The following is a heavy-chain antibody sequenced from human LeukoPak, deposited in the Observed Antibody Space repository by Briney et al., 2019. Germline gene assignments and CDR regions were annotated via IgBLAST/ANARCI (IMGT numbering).Heavy chain of an antibody. CDR1: GFTFSSYE. CDR3: ARDPDSSSWMYYFDY. V-gene: IGHV3-48*03. D-gene: IGHD6-13*01. CDR2: ITSSGGTK. Sequence: GGSLRLSCAASGFTFSSYEMNWVRQAPGKGLEWVSYITSSGGTKYYADSVKGRFTVSRDNAKNSLYLQMNSLRADDTAVYYCARDPDSSSWMYYFDYWGQGTLVTVSS. J-gene: IGHJ4*02.